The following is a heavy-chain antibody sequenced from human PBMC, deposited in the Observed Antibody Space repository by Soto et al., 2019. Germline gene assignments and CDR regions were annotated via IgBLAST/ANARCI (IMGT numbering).Heavy chain of an antibody. D-gene: IGHD3-3*01. Sequence: QVQLQQWGAGLLKPSETLSLTCAVYGGSFSGYYWSWIRQPPGKGLEWIGEINHSGSTNYNPSLKSRVTISVDTSKNQFSLKLSSVTAADTAVYYCARGGGYDFWSGYYTGSPRCYFDYWGQGTLVTVSS. CDR3: ARGGGYDFWSGYYTGSPRCYFDY. V-gene: IGHV4-34*01. CDR1: GGSFSGYY. J-gene: IGHJ4*02. CDR2: INHSGST.